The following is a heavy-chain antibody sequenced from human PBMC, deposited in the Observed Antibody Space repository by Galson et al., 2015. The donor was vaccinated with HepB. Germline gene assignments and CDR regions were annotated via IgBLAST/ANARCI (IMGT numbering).Heavy chain of an antibody. D-gene: IGHD1-26*01. CDR2: VRNKASSHTT. V-gene: IGHV3-72*01. J-gene: IGHJ6*02. Sequence: SLRLSCAASGFIFSNHYMDWVRQAPGKGLEWVARVRNKASSHTTEYAASVRGRFTISRDDLKNSVYLQMNSLKTEDTALYYCARGGVWGQGTTVIVSS. CDR3: ARGGV. CDR1: GFIFSNHY.